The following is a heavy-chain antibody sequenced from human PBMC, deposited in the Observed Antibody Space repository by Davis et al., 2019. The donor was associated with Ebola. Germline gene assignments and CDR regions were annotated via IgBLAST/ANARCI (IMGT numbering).Heavy chain of an antibody. Sequence: ASVKVSCKASGYTFTSYGISWVRQAPGQGLEWMGWISAYNGNTNYAQKLQGRVTMTTDTSTSTAYMELRSLRSDDTAVYYCARGDYGDYVIDYYGMDVWGQGTTVTVS. V-gene: IGHV1-18*01. CDR2: ISAYNGNT. CDR3: ARGDYGDYVIDYYGMDV. CDR1: GYTFTSYG. J-gene: IGHJ6*01. D-gene: IGHD4-17*01.